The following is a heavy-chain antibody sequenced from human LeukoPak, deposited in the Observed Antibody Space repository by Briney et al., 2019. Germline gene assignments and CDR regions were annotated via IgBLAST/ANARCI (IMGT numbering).Heavy chain of an antibody. CDR2: ISSSSGFI. D-gene: IGHD3-22*01. CDR3: ARDRAYYDSSGPRYYFDY. J-gene: IGHJ4*02. CDR1: GLTFSTYS. Sequence: GGSLRLSCAASGLTFSTYSMNWVRQAPGKGLEWVSSISSSSGFIYYADSVKGRFTISRDNSKNTLYLQMDSLRAEDTAVYYCARDRAYYDSSGPRYYFDYWGQGTLVTVSS. V-gene: IGHV3-21*01.